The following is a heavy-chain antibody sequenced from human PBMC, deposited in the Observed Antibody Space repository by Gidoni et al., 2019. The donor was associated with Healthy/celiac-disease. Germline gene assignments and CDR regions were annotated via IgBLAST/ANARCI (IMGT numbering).Heavy chain of an antibody. CDR3: ANSGSYYCDFDY. CDR1: GFTFSSYA. V-gene: IGHV3-23*01. J-gene: IGHJ4*02. Sequence: EVQRLESGGGLVQPGGSLRLSCAASGFTFSSYAMSWVRQAPGKGLEWVSAISGSGGSTYYADSVKGRFTISRDNSKNTLYLQMNSLRAEDTDVYYCANSGSYYCDFDYWGQGTLVTVSS. CDR2: ISGSGGST. D-gene: IGHD1-26*01.